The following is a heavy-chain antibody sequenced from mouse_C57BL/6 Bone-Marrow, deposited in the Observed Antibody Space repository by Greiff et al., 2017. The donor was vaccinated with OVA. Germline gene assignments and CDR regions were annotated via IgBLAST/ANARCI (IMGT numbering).Heavy chain of an antibody. Sequence: VQLQQPGAELVRPGTSVKLSCKASGYTFTSYWMHWVKQRPGQGLEWIGVIDPSDSYTNYNQKFKGKATLTVDTSSSTAYMQLSSLTSEDSAVYYCARRGDGYYMFAYWGQGTLVTVSA. CDR3: ARRGDGYYMFAY. CDR1: GYTFTSYW. D-gene: IGHD2-3*01. J-gene: IGHJ3*01. CDR2: IDPSDSYT. V-gene: IGHV1-59*01.